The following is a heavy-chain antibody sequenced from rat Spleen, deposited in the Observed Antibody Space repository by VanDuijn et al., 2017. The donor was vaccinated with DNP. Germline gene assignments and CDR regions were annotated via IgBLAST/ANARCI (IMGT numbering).Heavy chain of an antibody. CDR2: ISPRGSRT. V-gene: IGHV5-25*01. CDR1: GFAFSDYY. J-gene: IGHJ2*01. Sequence: EVQLVESGGGLVQPGRSLKLSCAASGFAFSDYYMAWVRQAPAKGLEWVAAISPRGSRTYYPDSMKGRFTISRDDAKNTLYLQMDSLRSDDTATYYCVRPDYYDGSYPHYWGQGVMVTVSS. D-gene: IGHD1-12*02. CDR3: VRPDYYDGSYPHY.